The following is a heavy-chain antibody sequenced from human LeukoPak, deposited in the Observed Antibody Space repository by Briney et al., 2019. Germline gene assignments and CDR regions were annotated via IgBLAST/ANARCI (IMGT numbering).Heavy chain of an antibody. V-gene: IGHV3-7*01. D-gene: IGHD5-12*01. Sequence: GGSLRLSCAASGFTFSSYWMSWVRQAPGKGLEWVANIKQDGSEKYYVDSVKGRFTISRDNAKNSLYLQMNSLRAEGTAVYYCARESGYSGYDNDYWGQGTLVTVSS. CDR3: ARESGYSGYDNDY. CDR1: GFTFSSYW. J-gene: IGHJ4*02. CDR2: IKQDGSEK.